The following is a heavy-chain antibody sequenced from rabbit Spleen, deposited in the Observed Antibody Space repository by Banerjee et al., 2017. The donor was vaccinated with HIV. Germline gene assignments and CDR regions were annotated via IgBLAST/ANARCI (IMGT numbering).Heavy chain of an antibody. CDR3: ARDTGTSFSTYGMDL. CDR1: GFDFSAYTF. CDR2: IDSGSRDFA. D-gene: IGHD8-1*01. J-gene: IGHJ6*01. V-gene: IGHV1S45*01. Sequence: QEQLVEYGGDVVQPGASMTLTCTASGFDFSAYTFMCWVRQAPGKGLEWIACIDSGSRDFAYYASRAKGRFTISKTSSTTVTLQMTSLTVADTATYFCARDTGTSFSTYGMDLWGPGTLVTVS.